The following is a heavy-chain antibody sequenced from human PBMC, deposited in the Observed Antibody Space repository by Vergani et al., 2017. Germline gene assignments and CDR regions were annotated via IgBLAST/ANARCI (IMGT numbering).Heavy chain of an antibody. CDR3: ARDSTVEYSYGIDY. D-gene: IGHD5-18*01. J-gene: IGHJ4*02. Sequence: QVQLLESGPGLVKPSQTLSLTCTVSGGSFSSGTYYWSWNRPPAGKGLEWIGRIYTSGSTNYNPSLKSRDTISVNTSKNQFSLKLSSVTAADTAVYYCARDSTVEYSYGIDYWGQGTLVTVSS. CDR1: GGSFSSGTYY. CDR2: IYTSGST. V-gene: IGHV4-61*02.